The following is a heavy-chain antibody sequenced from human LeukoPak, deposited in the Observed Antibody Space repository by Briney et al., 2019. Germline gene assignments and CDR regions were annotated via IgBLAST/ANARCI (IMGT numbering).Heavy chain of an antibody. CDR1: GGSFSGYY. Sequence: SETLSLTCAVYGGSFSGYYWSWIRQPPGKGLEWIGEINHSGSTNYNPSLKSRVTISVDTSKNQFSLKLSSVIAADTAVYYCARTTQLRYYYYYYMDVWGKGTTVTVSS. J-gene: IGHJ6*03. CDR2: INHSGST. D-gene: IGHD4-17*01. V-gene: IGHV4-34*01. CDR3: ARTTQLRYYYYYYMDV.